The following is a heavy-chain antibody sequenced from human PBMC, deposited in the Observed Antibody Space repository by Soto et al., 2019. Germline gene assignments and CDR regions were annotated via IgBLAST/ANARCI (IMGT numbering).Heavy chain of an antibody. D-gene: IGHD3-10*01. Sequence: PGGSLRLSCAASGFTFSNYAMNWVRQAPGKGLEWVSSIGATGGNTYYADSVKGRFTISRDNSKSTLHLQMNRLRVEDTAIYYCAKGRGGFDPWGQGTLVTVSS. V-gene: IGHV3-23*01. J-gene: IGHJ5*02. CDR1: GFTFSNYA. CDR3: AKGRGGFDP. CDR2: IGATGGNT.